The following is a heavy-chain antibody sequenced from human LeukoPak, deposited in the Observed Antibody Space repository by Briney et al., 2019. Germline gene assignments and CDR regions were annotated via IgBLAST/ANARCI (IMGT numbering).Heavy chain of an antibody. D-gene: IGHD1-1*01. CDR1: GGTFSSYA. CDR2: IIPILGIA. J-gene: IGHJ3*02. V-gene: IGHV1-69*04. CDR3: ARVPTIGGRAFDI. Sequence: ASVKVSCKASGGTFSSYAISWVRQAPGQGLEWMGRIIPILGIANYAQKFQGRVTITADKSTSTAYMELSSLRSEDTAVYYCARVPTIGGRAFDIWGQGTMVTVSS.